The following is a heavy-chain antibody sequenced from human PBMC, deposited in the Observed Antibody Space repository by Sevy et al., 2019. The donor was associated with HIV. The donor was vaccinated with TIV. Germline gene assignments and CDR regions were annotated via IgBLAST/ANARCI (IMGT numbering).Heavy chain of an antibody. Sequence: GGSLRLSCAASGFTFSSYAMHWVRQAPGKGLEWVAVISYDGSNKYYADSMKGRFTISRDNSKNTLYLQMNSLRAEDTAVYYCARESYSSSWYGVFDYWGQGTLVTVSS. CDR2: ISYDGSNK. D-gene: IGHD6-13*01. CDR3: ARESYSSSWYGVFDY. J-gene: IGHJ4*02. CDR1: GFTFSSYA. V-gene: IGHV3-30*04.